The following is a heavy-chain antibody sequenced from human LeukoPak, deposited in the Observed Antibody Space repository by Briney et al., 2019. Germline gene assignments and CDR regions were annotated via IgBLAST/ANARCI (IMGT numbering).Heavy chain of an antibody. V-gene: IGHV4-34*01. Sequence: PSDTLSLTCAVYVGSFSGYYWSWIRQPPGKGLEWIGEINHSGSTNYNPSLKSRVTISVDTSKNQFSLKLSPLTGPDPAFYYWARQTGSGLFILPGGQGTLVTVSS. CDR3: ARQTGSGLFILP. CDR1: VGSFSGYY. CDR2: INHSGST. J-gene: IGHJ4*02. D-gene: IGHD3/OR15-3a*01.